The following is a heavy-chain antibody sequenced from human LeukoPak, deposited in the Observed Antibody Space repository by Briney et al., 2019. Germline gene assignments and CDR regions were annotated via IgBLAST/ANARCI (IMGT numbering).Heavy chain of an antibody. Sequence: SGGSLRLSCAASGFTFSSYEMNWARQAPGKGLELVSYISSSGSTIYYADSVKGRFTISRDNAKNSLYLQMNSLRAEDTAVYYCARVYYYGMDVWGQGTTVTVSS. V-gene: IGHV3-48*03. J-gene: IGHJ6*02. CDR3: ARVYYYGMDV. CDR2: ISSSGSTI. CDR1: GFTFSSYE.